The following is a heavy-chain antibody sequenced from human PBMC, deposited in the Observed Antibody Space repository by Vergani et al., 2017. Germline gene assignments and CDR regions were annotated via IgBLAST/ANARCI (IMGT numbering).Heavy chain of an antibody. CDR3: ARAPNKSQKKNIVVVPVDY. V-gene: IGHV1-18*01. J-gene: IGHJ4*02. CDR1: GYTFTSYG. Sequence: QVQLVQSGAEVKKPGASVKVSCKASGYTFTSYGISWVRQAPGQGLEWMGWISAYNGNTNYAQKLQGRVTMTTDTSTSTAYMELRNLRSDDTAVYDCARAPNKSQKKNIVVVPVDYWGQGTLVTVSS. D-gene: IGHD2-2*01. CDR2: ISAYNGNT.